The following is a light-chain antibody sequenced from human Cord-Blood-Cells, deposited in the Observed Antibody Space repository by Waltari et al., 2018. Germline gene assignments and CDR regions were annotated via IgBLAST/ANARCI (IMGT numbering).Light chain of an antibody. Sequence: QAVLTQPASLSASPGASASLTGTLRSGINVGTYRIYWYQQKPGSPPQYLLRYKSDSDKQQGSGVPSRFSGSKEASANAGILLISGLQSEDEADYYCMIWHSSAWVFGGGTKLTVL. V-gene: IGLV5-45*01. J-gene: IGLJ3*02. CDR1: SGINVGTYR. CDR3: MIWHSSAWV. CDR2: YKSDSDK.